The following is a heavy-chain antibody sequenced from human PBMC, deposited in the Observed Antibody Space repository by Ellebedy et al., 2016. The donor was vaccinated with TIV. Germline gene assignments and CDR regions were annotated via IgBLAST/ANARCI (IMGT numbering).Heavy chain of an antibody. CDR1: GFSFSSYA. CDR2: ISYDGSHR. V-gene: IGHV3-30-3*01. D-gene: IGHD3-16*01. J-gene: IGHJ4*02. Sequence: PGGSLRLSCSASGFSFSSYAMHWVRQAPGKGLEWVAIISYDGSHRYYADSVKGRFTISRDNSRSTLFLQMNSLRPEDSAVYYCANLYGNLGGDDYWGQGTLVTISS. CDR3: ANLYGNLGGDDY.